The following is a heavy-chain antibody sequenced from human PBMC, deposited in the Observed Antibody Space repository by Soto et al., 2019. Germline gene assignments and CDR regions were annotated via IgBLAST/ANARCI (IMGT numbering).Heavy chain of an antibody. V-gene: IGHV4-34*01. CDR1: GGSFSGYY. CDR3: ASTRVDIVVVPAANEYYYYGMDV. Sequence: SETLSLTCAVYGGSFSGYYWSWIRQPPGKGLEWIGEINHSGSTNYNPSLKSRVTISVDTSKNQFSLKLSSVTAADTAVYYCASTRVDIVVVPAANEYYYYGMDVWGQGTTVTVSS. CDR2: INHSGST. D-gene: IGHD2-2*01. J-gene: IGHJ6*02.